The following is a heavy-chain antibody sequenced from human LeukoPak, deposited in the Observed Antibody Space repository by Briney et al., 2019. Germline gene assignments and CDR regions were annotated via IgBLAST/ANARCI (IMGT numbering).Heavy chain of an antibody. CDR2: IGSSNSTI. J-gene: IGHJ5*02. Sequence: GSLRLSCAASGFTFGSYSMNWVRQAPGKGLEWVSYIGSSNSTIDYADSVKGRFTISRDNAKNSLYLQINSLRDEDTAVYYCARETRGWFDPWGQGTLVSVSS. V-gene: IGHV3-48*02. CDR3: ARETRGWFDP. CDR1: GFTFGSYS.